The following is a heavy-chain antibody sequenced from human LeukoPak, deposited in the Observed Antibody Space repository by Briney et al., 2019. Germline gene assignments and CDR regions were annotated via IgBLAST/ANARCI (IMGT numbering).Heavy chain of an antibody. J-gene: IGHJ6*02. Sequence: PGGPLRLSCAASGFTFSSYGMQGGRQARGRGVEGGADISYDGSNKVYASSVKGRFTISRDNSKTTLYLQMNTLRPEDTAVYYCAKDLGDTMVRGVLYYYYGIDVWGQGTTVTVSS. CDR1: GFTFSSYG. D-gene: IGHD3-10*01. V-gene: IGHV3-30*18. CDR3: AKDLGDTMVRGVLYYYYGIDV. CDR2: ISYDGSNK.